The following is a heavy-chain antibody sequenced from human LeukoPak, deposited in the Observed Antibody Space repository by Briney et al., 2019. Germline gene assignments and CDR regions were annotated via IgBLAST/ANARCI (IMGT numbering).Heavy chain of an antibody. D-gene: IGHD3-3*01. CDR3: ARGVEYYDFWSGKIDY. V-gene: IGHV3-30*04. J-gene: IGHJ4*02. Sequence: GRSLRLSCAASGFTFSSYAMHWVRQAPGKGLEWVAVISYDGSNKYYADSVKGRFTISRDNSKNTLYLQMNSLRAEDTAVYYCARGVEYYDFWSGKIDYWGQGTLVTVSS. CDR1: GFTFSSYA. CDR2: ISYDGSNK.